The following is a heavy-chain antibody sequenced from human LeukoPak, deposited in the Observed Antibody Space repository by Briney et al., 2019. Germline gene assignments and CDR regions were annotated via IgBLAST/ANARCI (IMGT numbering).Heavy chain of an antibody. J-gene: IGHJ4*02. CDR1: GFTFSSYA. V-gene: IGHV3-23*01. CDR3: AKCVYYDSSGYSATLFDY. CDR2: ISGSGGST. Sequence: GGSLRLSCAVSGFTFSSYAMSWVRQAPGKGLEWVSTISGSGGSTYYADSVKGRFTISRDNSKNTLCLQMNSLRAEDTAIYYCAKCVYYDSSGYSATLFDYWGQGTLVTVSS. D-gene: IGHD3-22*01.